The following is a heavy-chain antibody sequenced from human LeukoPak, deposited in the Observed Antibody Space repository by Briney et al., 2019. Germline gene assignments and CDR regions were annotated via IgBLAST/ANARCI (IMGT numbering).Heavy chain of an antibody. CDR2: INHSGST. J-gene: IGHJ3*02. CDR1: GGSFSGYY. V-gene: IGHV4-34*01. CDR3: ARGHYDSRLNQMDDAFDI. Sequence: SETLSLTCAVHGGSFSGYYWSWIRQPPGKGLEWIGEINHSGSTKYNPSLKSRVTISVDTSKNQFSLKLSSVTAADTAVYYCARGHYDSRLNQMDDAFDIWGQGTMVIVSS. D-gene: IGHD3-22*01.